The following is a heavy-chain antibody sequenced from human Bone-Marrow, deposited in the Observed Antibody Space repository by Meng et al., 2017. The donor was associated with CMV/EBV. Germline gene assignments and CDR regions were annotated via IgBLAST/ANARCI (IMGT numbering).Heavy chain of an antibody. D-gene: IGHD2-2*01. J-gene: IGHJ4*02. Sequence: ASVKVSCKASGYTFTGYYMHWVRQAPGQGLEWMGIINPSGGSTSYAQQFQGRVTMTRDTSTSTVYMELRSLRSEDTAVYYCARSVPAAWDFDYWGQGTRVTVSS. CDR3: ARSVPAAWDFDY. V-gene: IGHV1-46*01. CDR2: INPSGGST. CDR1: GYTFTGYY.